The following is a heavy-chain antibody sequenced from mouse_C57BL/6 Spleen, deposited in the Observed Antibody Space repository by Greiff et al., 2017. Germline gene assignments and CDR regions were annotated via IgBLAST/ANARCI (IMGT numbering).Heavy chain of an antibody. CDR1: GFNIKDDY. V-gene: IGHV14-4*01. J-gene: IGHJ2*01. Sequence: EVQRVESGAELVRPGASVKLSCTASGFNIKDDYMHWVKQRPEQGLEWIGWIDPENGDTEYASKFQGKATITADTSSNTAYLQLSSLTSEDTAVYYCTTDDYDGDYWGQGTTLTVSS. CDR2: IDPENGDT. CDR3: TTDDYDGDY. D-gene: IGHD2-4*01.